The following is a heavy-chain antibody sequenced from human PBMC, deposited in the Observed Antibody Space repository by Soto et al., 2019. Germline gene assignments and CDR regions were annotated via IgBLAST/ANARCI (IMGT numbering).Heavy chain of an antibody. CDR1: GGSISSYY. D-gene: IGHD3-10*01. J-gene: IGHJ4*02. Sequence: SETLSLTCAASGGSISSYYWSWIRQPPGKGLEWIGYIYYSGSTNYNPSLKSRVTISVDTSKNQFSLKLSSVTAADTAVYYCARTPRLLWYDYWGQGTLVTVSS. V-gene: IGHV4-59*01. CDR3: ARTPRLLWYDY. CDR2: IYYSGST.